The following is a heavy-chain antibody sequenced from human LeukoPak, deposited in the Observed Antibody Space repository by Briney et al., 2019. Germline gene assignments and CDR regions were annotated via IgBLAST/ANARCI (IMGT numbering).Heavy chain of an antibody. J-gene: IGHJ4*02. CDR2: ITGSGDAS. CDR3: AKYYEYYLDY. V-gene: IGHV3-23*01. CDR1: GFTFNNYA. Sequence: GGSLRLSCAASGFTFNNYAMGWVRQAPGKGLEWVSAITGSGDASYYADSVKGRFTISRDNSKNTLYLQMNSLRAEDTAVYYCAKYYEYYLDYWGQGTLVTVSS. D-gene: IGHD3-16*01.